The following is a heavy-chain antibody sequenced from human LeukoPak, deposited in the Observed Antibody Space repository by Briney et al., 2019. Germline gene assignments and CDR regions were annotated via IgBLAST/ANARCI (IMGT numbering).Heavy chain of an antibody. Sequence: GASVKVSCKASGGTFSSYANSWVRQAPGQGLEWMGRIIPILGIANYAQKFQGRVTITADKSTSTAYMELSSLRSEDTAVYYCARDPDSSGYYYWGQGTLVTVSS. CDR3: ARDPDSSGYYY. V-gene: IGHV1-69*04. J-gene: IGHJ4*02. CDR1: GGTFSSYA. D-gene: IGHD3-22*01. CDR2: IIPILGIA.